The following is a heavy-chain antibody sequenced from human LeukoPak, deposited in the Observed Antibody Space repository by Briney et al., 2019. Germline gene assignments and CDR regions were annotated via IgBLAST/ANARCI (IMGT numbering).Heavy chain of an antibody. CDR2: IDYSGST. V-gene: IGHV4-39*01. J-gene: IGHJ6*03. CDR3: ARHSDDLGGPSYSHMAV. Sequence: PSETLSLACTVSGGSITSSSSYWGWIRQPPGKGLEWIASIDYSGSTYYNPSLKSRLTTSVDTSKNQFPLKLSSVTAADTAVYYCARHSDDLGGPSYSHMAVWGKGTTVTVSS. D-gene: IGHD3-10*01. CDR1: GGSITSSSSY.